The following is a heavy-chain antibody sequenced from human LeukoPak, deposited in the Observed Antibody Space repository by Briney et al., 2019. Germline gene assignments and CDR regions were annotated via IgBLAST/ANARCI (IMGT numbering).Heavy chain of an antibody. CDR3: ASPPFGCSSTSCYGY. Sequence: PGGSLRLSCAASGFTFSSYAMFWVRQAPGKGLEWVSAISGSDVSTYYADSVKGRFTISRDNSKSTLYLQMHSLRAEDTAVYYCASPPFGCSSTSCYGYWGQGTLVSVSS. CDR2: ISGSDVST. D-gene: IGHD2-2*01. CDR1: GFTFSSYA. J-gene: IGHJ4*02. V-gene: IGHV3-23*01.